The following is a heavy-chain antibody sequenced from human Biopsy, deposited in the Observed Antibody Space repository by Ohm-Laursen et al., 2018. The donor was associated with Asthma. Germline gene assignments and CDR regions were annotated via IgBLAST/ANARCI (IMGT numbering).Heavy chain of an antibody. CDR2: MYYSGSV. J-gene: IGHJ4*02. CDR3: ARHQEAASYHYDGSIAY. Sequence: SQTLSLTCSVSGGAIRTSGYYWGWIRQPPGKGLEWIGSMYYSGSVYYNPSLESRVTISVDTSKNQFSLKLSSVTAADTAVYFCARHQEAASYHYDGSIAYWGQGIPVTVSS. CDR1: GGAIRTSGYY. D-gene: IGHD3-22*01. V-gene: IGHV4-39*01.